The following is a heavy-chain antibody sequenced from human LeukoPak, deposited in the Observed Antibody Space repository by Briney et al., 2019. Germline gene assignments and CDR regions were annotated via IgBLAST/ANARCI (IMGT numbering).Heavy chain of an antibody. J-gene: IGHJ4*02. CDR3: VRLSGGNYSPVDH. D-gene: IGHD1-26*01. Sequence: PSETLSLTCTVSGGSISSSSYYWGWIRQPPGKGPEWIGSIYYVGDTYHNPSLKSRVTISVDTSKNQFSLKLSSVTAAETAVYYCVRLSGGNYSPVDHWGQGTLVTVSS. CDR1: GGSISSSSYY. CDR2: IYYVGDT. V-gene: IGHV4-39*01.